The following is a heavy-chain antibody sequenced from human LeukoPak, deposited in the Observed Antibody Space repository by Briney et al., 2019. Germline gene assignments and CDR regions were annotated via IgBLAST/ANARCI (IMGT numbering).Heavy chain of an antibody. J-gene: IGHJ5*02. Sequence: ASVKVSCKAAGYTFRSQDINWVRQAAGQGREGRGGMNPQRGNTGYAQKFQGRVTMTRNTPIGTAYMELSSLRSEDTAVYYCARGYSINCSSTICNHYLNWFDPWGQGTLVTVSS. CDR1: GYTFRSQD. V-gene: IGHV1-8*01. CDR2: MNPQRGNT. D-gene: IGHD2-2*01. CDR3: ARGYSINCSSTICNHYLNWFDP.